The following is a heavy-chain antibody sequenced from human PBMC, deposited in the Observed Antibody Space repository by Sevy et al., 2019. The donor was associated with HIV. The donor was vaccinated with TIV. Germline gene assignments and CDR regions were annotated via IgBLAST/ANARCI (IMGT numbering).Heavy chain of an antibody. D-gene: IGHD3-16*01. CDR2: FSYSGSA. CDR3: ARLHPGEEAGGWFDP. Sequence: SDTLSLTCTVSADSIISSHYSWGCIRQPPGKGLEWIGTFSYSGSAYYSPSLKSRVTISVDTSTNHFSLKLTSVTAADTSVYYCARLHPGEEAGGWFDPWGQGTLVTVSS. V-gene: IGHV4-39*02. CDR1: ADSIISSHYS. J-gene: IGHJ5*02.